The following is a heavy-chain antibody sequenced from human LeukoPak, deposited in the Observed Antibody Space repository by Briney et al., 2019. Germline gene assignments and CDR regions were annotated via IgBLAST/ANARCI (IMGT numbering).Heavy chain of an antibody. J-gene: IGHJ4*02. CDR1: GGSISSYY. CDR2: IYYSGST. CDR3: ARVTGYDWESFYDY. D-gene: IGHD5-12*01. V-gene: IGHV4-59*01. Sequence: SETLSLTCTVSGGSISSYYWSWLRQPPGKGLEWIGYIYYSGSTNYNPSLKSRVTISVDTSKNQFSLKLRSVTAADTAVYYCARVTGYDWESFYDYWGQGILVTVSS.